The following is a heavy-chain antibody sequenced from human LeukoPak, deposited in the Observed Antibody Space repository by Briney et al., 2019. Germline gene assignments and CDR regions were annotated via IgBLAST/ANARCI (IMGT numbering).Heavy chain of an antibody. V-gene: IGHV4-39*07. CDR2: INYSGDT. CDR1: GGSISSSSYY. CDR3: VRLQAVTGNFDY. D-gene: IGHD1-20*01. Sequence: SETLSLTCTVSGGSISSSSYYLGWIRQPPGKGLEWIETINYSGDTYYNPSLKSRVTISVDSSKNQFSLKLSSVTAADTAVYYCVRLQAVTGNFDYWGQGALVTVSS. J-gene: IGHJ4*02.